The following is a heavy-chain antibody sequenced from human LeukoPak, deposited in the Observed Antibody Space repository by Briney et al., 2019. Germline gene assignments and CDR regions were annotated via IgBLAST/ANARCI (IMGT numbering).Heavy chain of an antibody. CDR1: GFTFNNYA. CDR3: ARGGATRGRFEN. J-gene: IGHJ4*02. CDR2: IGSSGETT. V-gene: IGHV3-23*01. Sequence: PGGSLRLSCAASGFTFNNYAMVWVRQAPGKGLEWVSAIGSSGETTYYTDSVKGRFTISRDNSKNSLYLQMNSLRAEDTAVYYCARGGATRGRFENWGQGTLVTVSS. D-gene: IGHD1-26*01.